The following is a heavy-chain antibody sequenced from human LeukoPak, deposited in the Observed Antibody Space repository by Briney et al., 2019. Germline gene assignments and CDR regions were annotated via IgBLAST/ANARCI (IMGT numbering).Heavy chain of an antibody. J-gene: IGHJ4*02. CDR3: AYPDIAVSETQY. CDR1: GYTFTSCC. CDR2: ISAYNGNT. V-gene: IGHV1-18*01. Sequence: GASVKMFCNASGYTFTSCCMSWVGQAPGQGLEWMGWISAYNGNTNYAQKLQGRVTMTTDTSTSTAYMELRSLRSDDTAVYYCAYPDIAVSETQYWGQGTLVTVSS. D-gene: IGHD6-19*01.